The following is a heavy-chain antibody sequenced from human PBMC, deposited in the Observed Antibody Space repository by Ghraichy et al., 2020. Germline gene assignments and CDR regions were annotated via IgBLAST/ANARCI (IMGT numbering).Heavy chain of an antibody. CDR3: AKIRVTIFGVLSD. CDR2: SYYSGST. V-gene: IGHV4-39*01. CDR1: GASIRSSDYY. Sequence: ESLNISCTVSGASIRSSDYYWGWIRQPPGKGLEWIGSSYYSGSTYYNPSLKSRVTISVDTAKNQFSLRLTSVTAADTAVYYCAKIRVTIFGVLSDWGQGTLVTVSS. D-gene: IGHD3-3*01. J-gene: IGHJ4*02.